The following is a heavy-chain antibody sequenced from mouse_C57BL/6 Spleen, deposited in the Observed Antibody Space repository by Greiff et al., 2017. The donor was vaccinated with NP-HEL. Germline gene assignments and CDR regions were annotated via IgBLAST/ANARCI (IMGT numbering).Heavy chain of an antibody. Sequence: QVQLQQPGAELVRPGSSVKLSCKASGYTFTSYWMHWVKQRPIQGLEWIGNIDPSDSETHYNQKFKDKATLTVDKSSSTAYMQLSSLTSEDSAVYYCARLGPEAWFAYWGQGTLVTVSA. CDR1: GYTFTSYW. D-gene: IGHD4-1*01. CDR2: IDPSDSET. V-gene: IGHV1-52*01. CDR3: ARLGPEAWFAY. J-gene: IGHJ3*01.